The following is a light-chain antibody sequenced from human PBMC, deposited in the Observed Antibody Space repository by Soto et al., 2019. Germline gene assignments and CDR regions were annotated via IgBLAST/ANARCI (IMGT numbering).Light chain of an antibody. CDR1: QSISSY. J-gene: IGKJ5*01. V-gene: IGKV1-39*01. CDR2: AAS. Sequence: DIQMTQKPSSLSASVGDRVTITCRASQSISSYLNWYQQKPGKAPKLLIYAASSLQSGVPSRFSGSGSGTDFTLTISSLQPEDFATYYCQQSYSTPRDTFGQGTRLEIK. CDR3: QQSYSTPRDT.